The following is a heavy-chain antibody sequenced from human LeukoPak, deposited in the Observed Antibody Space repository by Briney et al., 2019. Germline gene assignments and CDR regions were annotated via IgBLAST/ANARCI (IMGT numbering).Heavy chain of an antibody. J-gene: IGHJ4*02. CDR3: AKDLNYYDSSGLDY. V-gene: IGHV3-7*03. CDR1: GFPFSNNW. D-gene: IGHD3-22*01. Sequence: GGSLRLSCAASGFPFSNNWMSWVRQAPGKGLEWVANIKQDGSEKYYVDSVKGRFTISRDKARNSLYLQMNSLRAEDTALYYCAKDLNYYDSSGLDYWGQGTLVTVSS. CDR2: IKQDGSEK.